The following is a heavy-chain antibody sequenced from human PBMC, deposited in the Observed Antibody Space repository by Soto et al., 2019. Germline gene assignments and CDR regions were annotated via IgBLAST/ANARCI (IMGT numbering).Heavy chain of an antibody. CDR3: ATGHSDSNPRGLVWLDP. D-gene: IGHD3-22*01. CDR1: GSTFSSYA. CDR2: IIPIFGTA. Sequence: QVQLVQSGAEVKEPGSSVKVSCKASGSTFSSYAISWVRQAPGQGLEWMGGIIPIFGTANYAQKFQGRVTITADESTSTAYMELSSLRSEDTAVYYCATGHSDSNPRGLVWLDPWGQGTLVTVSS. J-gene: IGHJ5*02. V-gene: IGHV1-69*01.